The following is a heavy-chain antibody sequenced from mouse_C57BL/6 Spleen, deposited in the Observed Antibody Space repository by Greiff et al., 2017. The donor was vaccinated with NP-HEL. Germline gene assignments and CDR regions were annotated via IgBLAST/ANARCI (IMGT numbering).Heavy chain of an antibody. CDR1: GYTFTDYY. CDR2: INPNNGGT. J-gene: IGHJ1*03. V-gene: IGHV1-26*01. D-gene: IGHD2-4*01. Sequence: EVQLQQSGPELVKPGASVKISCKASGYTFTDYYMNWVKQSHGKSLEWIGDINPNNGGTSYNQKFKGKATLTVDKSSSTAYMELRSLTSEDSAVYYCARKEGYYDYDVGHWYFDVWGTGTTVTVSS. CDR3: ARKEGYYDYDVGHWYFDV.